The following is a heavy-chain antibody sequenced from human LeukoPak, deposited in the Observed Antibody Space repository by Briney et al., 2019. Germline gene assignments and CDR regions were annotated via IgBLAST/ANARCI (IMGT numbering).Heavy chain of an antibody. V-gene: IGHV4-39*07. CDR1: GGSISSSSYY. CDR2: INHRGST. D-gene: IGHD3-10*01. Sequence: SETLSLTCTVSGGSISSSSYYWGWIRQSPGKGLEWIGEINHRGSTNYNPSLKRRVTISLDTSKNQFSLKQSSVTAADTAVYYCAKSLYGSGSYYNWFDPWGQGTLVTVSS. J-gene: IGHJ5*02. CDR3: AKSLYGSGSYYNWFDP.